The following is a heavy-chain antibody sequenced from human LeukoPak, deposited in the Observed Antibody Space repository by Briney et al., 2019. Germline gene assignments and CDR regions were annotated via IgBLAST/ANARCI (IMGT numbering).Heavy chain of an antibody. Sequence: SETLSLTCAVYGGSFSGYYWSWIRQPPGKGLEWIGEINHSGSTNYNPSLKSRVTISVDTSKNQFSLKLSSVTAADTAVYYCARGPYYYDSSGYYYYYYGMDVWGQGTTVTVSS. D-gene: IGHD3-22*01. CDR2: INHSGST. V-gene: IGHV4-34*01. J-gene: IGHJ6*02. CDR3: ARGPYYYDSSGYYYYYYGMDV. CDR1: GGSFSGYY.